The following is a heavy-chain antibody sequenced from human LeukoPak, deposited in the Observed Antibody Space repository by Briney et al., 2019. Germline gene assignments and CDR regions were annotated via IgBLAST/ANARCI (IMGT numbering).Heavy chain of an antibody. V-gene: IGHV3-20*04. J-gene: IGHJ5*02. CDR3: ARRSGRPVGWFDP. CDR2: INWNGGST. D-gene: IGHD6-19*01. Sequence: GGSLRLSCAASGFSFDDYGMSWVRQAPGKGLEWVSDINWNGGSTGYADSVKGRFTISRDNAKNSLYLQMNSLRAEDTALYYCARRSGRPVGWFDPWGQGTLVTVSS. CDR1: GFSFDDYG.